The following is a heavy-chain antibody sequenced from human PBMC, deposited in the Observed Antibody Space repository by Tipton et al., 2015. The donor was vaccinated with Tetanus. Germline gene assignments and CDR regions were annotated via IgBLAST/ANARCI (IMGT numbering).Heavy chain of an antibody. D-gene: IGHD6-19*01. CDR2: IITIFGTA. V-gene: IGHV1-69*01. CDR3: ARGDSSSNPPGYYFDY. CDR1: GGTFSSYA. Sequence: QLVQSGAEVKKPGSSVKVSCKASGGTFSSYAISWVRQAPGQGLEWMGGIITIFGTANYAQKFQGGVTITADESTSTAYMELSSLRSEDTAVYYCARGDSSSNPPGYYFDYWGQGTLVTVSS. J-gene: IGHJ4*02.